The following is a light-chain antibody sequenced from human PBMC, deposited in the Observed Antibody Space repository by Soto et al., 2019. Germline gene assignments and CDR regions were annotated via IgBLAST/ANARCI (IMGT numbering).Light chain of an antibody. CDR1: QSISRQ. V-gene: IGKV1-5*03. Sequence: DIQMTQSPSTLSASVGDRVSITCRASQSISRQLAWYQQKPGKAPNLLIYQASNLETGVPSRFTGSGSGTEFTLTLSSLQPDDLATYYFLHYQSYWTFGQGTKVEVK. J-gene: IGKJ1*01. CDR2: QAS. CDR3: LHYQSYWT.